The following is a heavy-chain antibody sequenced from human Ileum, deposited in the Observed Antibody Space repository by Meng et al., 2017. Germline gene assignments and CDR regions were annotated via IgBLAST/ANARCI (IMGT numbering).Heavy chain of an antibody. V-gene: IGHV2-5*02. CDR3: AHGSGWLFDY. J-gene: IGHJ4*02. CDR2: IYWDDDN. CDR1: GFSLIHPAEA. D-gene: IGHD6-19*01. Sequence: IKVCRATLVKPTQPLTLTSTFSGFSLIHPAEAVGWFRQPPGKALEWLALIYWDDDNHYSPSLRSRLTFTKDASRNQVVLTLTNMDPMDTATYFCAHGSGWLFDYWGQGTLVTVSS.